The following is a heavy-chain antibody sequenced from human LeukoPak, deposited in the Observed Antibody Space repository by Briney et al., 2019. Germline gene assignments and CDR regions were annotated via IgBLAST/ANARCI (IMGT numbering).Heavy chain of an antibody. CDR2: INPNSGGT. CDR1: GYTFTGYY. V-gene: IGHV1-2*02. J-gene: IGHJ2*01. CDR3: ARAYCSTSCYKEGNWYFDL. Sequence: ASVKVSCKASGYTFTGYYMHWVRQAPGQGLEWMGWINPNSGGTNYAQKFQGRVTMTRDTSISTAYMELSRLRSDDTAVYYCARAYCSTSCYKEGNWYFDLWGRGTLVTVSS. D-gene: IGHD2-2*02.